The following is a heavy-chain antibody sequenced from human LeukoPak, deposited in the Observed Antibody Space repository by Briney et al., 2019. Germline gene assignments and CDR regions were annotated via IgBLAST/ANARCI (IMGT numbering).Heavy chain of an antibody. CDR2: IYYSGST. CDR1: GGSVSSGSYY. V-gene: IGHV4-61*01. D-gene: IGHD2-15*01. J-gene: IGHJ3*02. CDR3: ARAPGIVVVVAATPSAFDI. Sequence: SETLSLTCTVSGGSVSSGSYYWSWIRQPPGKGLEWIGYIYYSGSTNYNPSLKSRVTISVDTSKNQFPLKLSSVTAADTAVYYCARAPGIVVVVAATPSAFDIWGQGTMVTVSS.